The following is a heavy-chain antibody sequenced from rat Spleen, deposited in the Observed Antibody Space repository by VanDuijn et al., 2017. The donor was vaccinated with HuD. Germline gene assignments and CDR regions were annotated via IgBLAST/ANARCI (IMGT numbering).Heavy chain of an antibody. Sequence: QVQLKESGPGLVQPSQTLSLTCTVSGFSLTSYHVSWVRQPPGKSPMWMGTFWASGGTDLHWTVRSRLSISRDTSTSQVFLKMSSLQPEDTGTYYCGRPNQLGGYWYFDFWGPGIMVTVSS. V-gene: IGHV2-72*01. J-gene: IGHJ1*01. CDR1: GFSLTSYH. CDR3: GRPNQLGGYWYFDF. CDR2: FWASGGT. D-gene: IGHD3-4*01.